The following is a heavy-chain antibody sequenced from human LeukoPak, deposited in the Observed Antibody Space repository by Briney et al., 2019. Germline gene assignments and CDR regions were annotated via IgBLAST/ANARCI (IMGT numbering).Heavy chain of an antibody. CDR1: GFTFSSYG. CDR2: ISYDGSNK. V-gene: IGHV3-30*18. J-gene: IGHJ6*02. Sequence: GGSLRLSCAASGFTFSSYGMHWVRQAPGKGLEWVAVISYDGSNKYYADSVKGRFTISRDNSKNTLYLQMNSPRAEDTAVYYCAKTFWGEVNYYYYGMDVWGQGTTVTVSS. D-gene: IGHD3-16*01. CDR3: AKTFWGEVNYYYYGMDV.